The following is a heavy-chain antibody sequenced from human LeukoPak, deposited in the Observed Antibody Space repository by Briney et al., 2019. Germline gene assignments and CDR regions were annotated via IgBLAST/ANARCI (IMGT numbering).Heavy chain of an antibody. J-gene: IGHJ4*02. V-gene: IGHV4-4*07. D-gene: IGHD4-23*01. CDR1: GGSISSNY. Sequence: SETLSLTCTVSGGSISSNYWNWIRQPAEKGLEWLGRIYISGTTYYNPSLKSRLTIPVEKSKNQFSLELRSVTAADTAVYYCATDYGGHFDYWGQGTLVTVSS. CDR2: IYISGTT. CDR3: ATDYGGHFDY.